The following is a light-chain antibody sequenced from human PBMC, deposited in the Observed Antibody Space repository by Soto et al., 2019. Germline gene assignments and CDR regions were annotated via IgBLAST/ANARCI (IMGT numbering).Light chain of an antibody. CDR3: QYYNNWPRT. V-gene: IGKV3-15*01. J-gene: IGKJ4*01. CDR1: QSVSSN. Sequence: EIVMTQSPATLSVSPGERATLSCRASQSVSSNLAWYQQKPGQAPRLLIYGASTRATGIPARFSGSGSGTVFTLTISSLPAEDFAVYYCQYYNNWPRTFGGGTKVEIK. CDR2: GAS.